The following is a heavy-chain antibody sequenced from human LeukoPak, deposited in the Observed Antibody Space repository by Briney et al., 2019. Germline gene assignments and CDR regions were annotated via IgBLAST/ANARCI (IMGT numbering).Heavy chain of an antibody. CDR2: IYPGDSDT. J-gene: IGHJ3*02. D-gene: IGHD3-9*01. Sequence: PGESLKISCSGSGYSFTSYWIGWVRQMPGKGLEWMGMIYPGDSDTRYSPSFQGQVTISADNSISTAYLQWSSLKASDTAMDYCASSIHDSLTGYWAFDIWRQGTMVTVSS. CDR1: GYSFTSYW. CDR3: ASSIHDSLTGYWAFDI. V-gene: IGHV5-51*01.